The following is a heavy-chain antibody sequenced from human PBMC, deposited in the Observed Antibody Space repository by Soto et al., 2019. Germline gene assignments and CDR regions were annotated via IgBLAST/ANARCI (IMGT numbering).Heavy chain of an antibody. CDR3: AIIPYRSPDV. CDR1: GYSFTSYW. V-gene: IGHV5-10-1*01. CDR2: IDPSDSYT. Sequence: GESLKISCKGSGYSFTSYWISWVRQMPGKGLEWTGRIDPSDSYTNYSPSFQGHVPISADKSISTAYLQWSSLQASDTAMYYCAIIPYRSPDVSGQGTTVTDAS. D-gene: IGHD2-2*01. J-gene: IGHJ6*02.